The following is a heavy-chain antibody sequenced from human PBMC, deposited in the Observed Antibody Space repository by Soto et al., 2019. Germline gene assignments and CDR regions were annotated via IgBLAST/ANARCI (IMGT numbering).Heavy chain of an antibody. CDR3: TRGAGQGSGSYD. D-gene: IGHD3-10*01. Sequence: QVQLVQSGAEVKKPGASVKVSCKASGYIFTSFGITWVRKALGKGLGWMGWVSTYNGKTKYAQKLQGRVTMSTDTSTSTAYMELRSLRSDDTAVYYCTRGAGQGSGSYDWGQGTLVTVSS. V-gene: IGHV1-18*01. CDR1: GYIFTSFG. J-gene: IGHJ4*02. CDR2: VSTYNGKT.